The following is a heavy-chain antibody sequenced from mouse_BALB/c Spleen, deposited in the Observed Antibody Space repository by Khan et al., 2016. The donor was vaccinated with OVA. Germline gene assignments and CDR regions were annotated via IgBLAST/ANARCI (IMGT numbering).Heavy chain of an antibody. Sequence: VQLQQSGPELMKPGASGKISCKASGYSFTTYYIHWVKQSHGKSLEWIGYIDPFSADTTYNQKFKGMATLTVDKSSSTAYLHLSNLTSEDSAVYYYTGHDYVDWFTYWGQGTLVTVSA. D-gene: IGHD2-4*01. CDR3: TGHDYVDWFTY. J-gene: IGHJ3*01. CDR2: IDPFSADT. CDR1: GYSFTTYY. V-gene: IGHV1S135*01.